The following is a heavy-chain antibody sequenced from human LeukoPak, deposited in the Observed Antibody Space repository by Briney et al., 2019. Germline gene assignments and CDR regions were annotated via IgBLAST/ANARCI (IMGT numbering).Heavy chain of an antibody. V-gene: IGHV1-18*01. CDR1: GYTFTSYG. CDR2: ISAYNGNT. CDR3: ARDGLPRYYDFWSGYGAGYYYYYMDV. Sequence: ASVKVSCKASGYTFTSYGISWVRQAPGQGLEWMGWISAYNGNTNYAQKLQGRVTMTTDTSTSTAYMELRSLRSDDTAVYYCARDGLPRYYDFWSGYGAGYYYYYMDVWGKGTTVTVSS. J-gene: IGHJ6*03. D-gene: IGHD3-3*01.